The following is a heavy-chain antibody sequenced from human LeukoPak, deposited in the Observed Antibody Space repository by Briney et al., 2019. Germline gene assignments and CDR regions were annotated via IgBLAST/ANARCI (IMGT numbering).Heavy chain of an antibody. Sequence: PGRSLRLSCAASGFTFDDYAMHWVRQAPGKGLEWVSGISWNSGSIGYADSVKGRFTISRDNAKNSLYLQMNSLRAEDTAVYYCARWFGLGEEYFQHWGQGTLVTVSS. CDR1: GFTFDDYA. D-gene: IGHD3-10*01. J-gene: IGHJ1*01. CDR3: ARWFGLGEEYFQH. V-gene: IGHV3-9*01. CDR2: ISWNSGSI.